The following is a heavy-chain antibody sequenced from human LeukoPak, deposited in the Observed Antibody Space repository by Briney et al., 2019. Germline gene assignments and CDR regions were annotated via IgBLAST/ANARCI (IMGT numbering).Heavy chain of an antibody. CDR3: ARAYYDSLPTLSDY. J-gene: IGHJ4*02. CDR1: GFTFSSYS. D-gene: IGHD3-22*01. CDR2: ISSSSSYI. Sequence: PGGSLRLSCAASGFTFSSYSMNWVRQAPGKGLEWVSSISSSSSYIYYADSVKGRFTIPRDNAKNSLYLQMNSLRAEDTAVYYCARAYYDSLPTLSDYWGQGTLVTVSS. V-gene: IGHV3-21*01.